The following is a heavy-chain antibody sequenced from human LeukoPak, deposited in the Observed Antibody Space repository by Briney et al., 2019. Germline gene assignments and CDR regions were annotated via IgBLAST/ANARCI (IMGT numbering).Heavy chain of an antibody. Sequence: PSETLSLTCTVSGGSISSYYWSWIRQPPGKGLEWIGYIYYSGSTNYNPSLKSRVTISVDTSENQFSLKLSSVTAADTAVYYCASKYSSGWYEAFDIWGQGTMVTVSS. D-gene: IGHD6-19*01. V-gene: IGHV4-59*01. CDR3: ASKYSSGWYEAFDI. CDR2: IYYSGST. J-gene: IGHJ3*02. CDR1: GGSISSYY.